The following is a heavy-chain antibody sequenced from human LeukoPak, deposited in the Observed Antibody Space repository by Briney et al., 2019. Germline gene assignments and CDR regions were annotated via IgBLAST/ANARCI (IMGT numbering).Heavy chain of an antibody. CDR1: GGTFSSYT. Sequence: ASVKVSCKASGGTFSSYTSSWVRQAPGQGLEGMGRIIPILGIANYAQKFQGRVTITADKSTSTAYMELTRLGSDDTVVYCSGSSDCSSNSCPPDFWGQATLVTVSS. CDR2: IIPILGIA. V-gene: IGHV1-69*02. CDR3: GSSDCSSNSCPPDF. J-gene: IGHJ4*02. D-gene: IGHD2-2*01.